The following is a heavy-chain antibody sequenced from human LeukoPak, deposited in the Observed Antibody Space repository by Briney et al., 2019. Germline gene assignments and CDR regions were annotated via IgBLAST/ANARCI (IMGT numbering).Heavy chain of an antibody. Sequence: GGSLRLSCAASGFTFSSYAMHWVRQAPGKGLERVAVISYDGSNKYYADSVKGRFTISRDNSKNTLYLQMNSLRAEDTAVYYCARGIVVVVAATEGGPDYWGQGTLVTVSS. CDR2: ISYDGSNK. D-gene: IGHD2-15*01. J-gene: IGHJ4*02. CDR1: GFTFSSYA. V-gene: IGHV3-30*04. CDR3: ARGIVVVVAATEGGPDY.